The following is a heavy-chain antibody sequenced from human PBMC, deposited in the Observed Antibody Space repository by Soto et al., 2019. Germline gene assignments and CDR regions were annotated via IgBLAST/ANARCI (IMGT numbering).Heavy chain of an antibody. V-gene: IGHV1-69*06. D-gene: IGHD3-3*01. J-gene: IGHJ4*02. CDR1: GGTFSGYA. CDR3: AVALLEWLSPFGD. Sequence: SVKVSCKASGGTFSGYAISWVRQAPGQGLEWMGGIIPIFGTANYAQKFQGRVTITADKSTSTAYMDLSSLRSEDTAVYYCAVALLEWLSPFGDWGQLTVVTVS. CDR2: IIPIFGTA.